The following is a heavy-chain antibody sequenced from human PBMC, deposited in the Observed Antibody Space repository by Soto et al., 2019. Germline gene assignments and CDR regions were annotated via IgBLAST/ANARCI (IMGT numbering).Heavy chain of an antibody. D-gene: IGHD3-10*01. Sequence: EVQLVESGGGLVQPGGSLRLSCAASGFTFSDHYMDWVRQAPGKGLEWVGRSKNKADSYTTEYAASVKGRFTISRDGSKNSLFLQMHSLKPEDTAVYYCTVWGSGNDFGAAWGQGILVTVSS. CDR1: GFTFSDHY. CDR2: SKNKADSYTT. J-gene: IGHJ4*02. CDR3: TVWGSGNDFGAA. V-gene: IGHV3-72*01.